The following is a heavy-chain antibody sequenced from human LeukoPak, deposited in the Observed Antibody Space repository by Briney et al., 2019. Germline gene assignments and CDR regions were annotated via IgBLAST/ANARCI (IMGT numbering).Heavy chain of an antibody. V-gene: IGHV4-30-2*01. CDR1: GGSISSGGYS. CDR3: ARRITIFGVVTATRFDP. Sequence: SQTLSLTCAVSGGSISSGGYSWSWIRQPPGKGLEWIGYIYHSGSTYYNPSLKSRVTISVDTSKNQFSLKLSSVTAADTAVYYCARRITIFGVVTATRFDPWGQGTLVTVSS. D-gene: IGHD3-3*01. J-gene: IGHJ5*02. CDR2: IYHSGST.